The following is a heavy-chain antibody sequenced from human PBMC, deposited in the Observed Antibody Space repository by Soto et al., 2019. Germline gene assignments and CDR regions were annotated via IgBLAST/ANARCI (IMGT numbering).Heavy chain of an antibody. D-gene: IGHD2-2*01. CDR3: ARLGGYCTITSCYGYYGMDV. CDR1: GGSISSSSYY. J-gene: IGHJ6*02. Sequence: PSETLSLTCTVSGGSISSSSYYWGWIRQPPGKGLEWIGSIYYSGSTYYNPSLKSRVTISVDTSKNQFSLKVSSVTAADTAVYYCARLGGYCTITSCYGYYGMDVWGQGTTVTVSS. CDR2: IYYSGST. V-gene: IGHV4-39*01.